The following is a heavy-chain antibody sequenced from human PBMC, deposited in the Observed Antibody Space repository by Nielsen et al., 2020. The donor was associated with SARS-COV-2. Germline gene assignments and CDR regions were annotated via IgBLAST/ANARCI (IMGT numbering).Heavy chain of an antibody. J-gene: IGHJ4*02. CDR2: IYYSGST. D-gene: IGHD5-12*01. CDR1: GGSVSSGSYY. CDR3: ARGGATTYYFDY. Sequence: SETLSLTCTVSGGSVSSGSYYWSWIRQPPGKGLEWIGYIYYSGSTNYNPSLKSRVTISVDTSKNQFSLKLSSVTAADTAVYYCARGGATTYYFDYWGQGTLVTVPS. V-gene: IGHV4-61*01.